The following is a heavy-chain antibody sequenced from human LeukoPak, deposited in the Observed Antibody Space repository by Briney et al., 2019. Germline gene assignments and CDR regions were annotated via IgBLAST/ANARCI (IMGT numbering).Heavy chain of an antibody. CDR2: IYSGGNT. D-gene: IGHD3-22*01. CDR1: GFIVSSNY. V-gene: IGHV3-53*01. J-gene: IGHJ6*02. Sequence: PGGSLRLSCAAFGFIVSSNYMSWVRQAPGKGLEWVSVIYSGGNTYYADSVKGRFTISRDNSKNILFLQMNSLRAEDTAVYYCARHYYDSRGPMDVWGQGTTVTVSS. CDR3: ARHYYDSRGPMDV.